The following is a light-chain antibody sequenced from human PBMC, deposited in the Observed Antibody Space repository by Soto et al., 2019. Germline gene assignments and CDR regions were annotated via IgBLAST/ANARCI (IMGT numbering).Light chain of an antibody. J-gene: IGKJ1*01. V-gene: IGKV1-5*01. CDR3: QHYSTYTRT. CDR1: QSIISW. CDR2: DAS. Sequence: DIQMTQSLSTLSASVVDRVTITCRASQSIISWLGWYQNTPGKAPKVLIFDASSLESGVPSRFSGSGSATEFTLTISSLQPDDFATYYCQHYSTYTRTVGQGTKVDI.